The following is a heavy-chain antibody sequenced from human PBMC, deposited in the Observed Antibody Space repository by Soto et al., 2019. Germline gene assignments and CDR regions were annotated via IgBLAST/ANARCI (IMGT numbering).Heavy chain of an antibody. CDR3: ARTPLRYYYYGMAV. CDR1: GYTFTSYG. CDR2: ISAYNGNT. Sequence: QVKLVQSGAEVKKPGASVKVSCKASGYTFTSYGISWVRQAPGQGLEWMGWISAYNGNTNYAQKLQGTVTMTTDTSRSTAYKGLGSLRSDDTAVHYCARTPLRYYYYGMAVWGQGTTVTAFS. V-gene: IGHV1-18*04. J-gene: IGHJ6*02.